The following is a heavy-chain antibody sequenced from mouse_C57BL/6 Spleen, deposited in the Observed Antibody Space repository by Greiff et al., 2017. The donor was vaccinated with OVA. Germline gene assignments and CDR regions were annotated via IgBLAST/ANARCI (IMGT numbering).Heavy chain of an antibody. D-gene: IGHD1-1*01. CDR2: IAPETGGT. CDR1: GYTFTDYE. J-gene: IGHJ3*01. V-gene: IGHV1-15*01. Sequence: QVQLQQSGAELVRPGASVTLSCKASGYTFTDYEMHWVKQTPVHGLEWIGAIAPETGGTAYNQKFKGKAILTADKSSSTAYMELRSLTSEDSAVYYCTTGVYYGSPFAYWGQGTLVTVSA. CDR3: TTGVYYGSPFAY.